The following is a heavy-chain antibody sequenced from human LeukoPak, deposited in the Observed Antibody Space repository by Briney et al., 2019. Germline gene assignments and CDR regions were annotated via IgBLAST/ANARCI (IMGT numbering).Heavy chain of an antibody. CDR1: GFTFDDYG. D-gene: IGHD1-1*01. CDR3: ARAWTDYWSLIRFFDL. V-gene: IGHV3-20*04. Sequence: GGSLRLSCAASGFTFDDYGMSWVRQAPGKGLEWVSGINWKGGSTAYADSVKGRFTISRDNAKSSLYLEMHSLRVEDTAVYYCARAWTDYWSLIRFFDLWGRGTLVTVSS. CDR2: INWKGGST. J-gene: IGHJ2*01.